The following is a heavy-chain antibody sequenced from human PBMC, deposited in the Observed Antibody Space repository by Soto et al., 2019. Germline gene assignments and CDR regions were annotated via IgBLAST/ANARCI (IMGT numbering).Heavy chain of an antibody. J-gene: IGHJ5*02. CDR3: ARASVYDFWSGYYRGYWFDP. D-gene: IGHD3-3*01. CDR2: INPNSGGA. V-gene: IGHV1-2*04. Sequence: ASVKVSCKASGYTFTGYYMHWVRQAPGQGLEWMGWINPNSGGANYAQKFQGWVTMTRDTSISTAYMELSRLRSDDTAVYYYARASVYDFWSGYYRGYWFDPWGQGTLVTVSS. CDR1: GYTFTGYY.